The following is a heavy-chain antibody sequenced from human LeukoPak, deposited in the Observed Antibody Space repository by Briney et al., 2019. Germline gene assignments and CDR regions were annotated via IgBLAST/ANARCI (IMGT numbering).Heavy chain of an antibody. D-gene: IGHD5-12*01. Sequence: GASVKVSCKASGYTFTSYYMHWVRQARGQGLEWMGIINPSGGSTSYAQKFQGRVTMTRDTSTSTVYMELSSLRSEDTAVYYCARVHSGYDYRTGYFDYWGQGTLVTVSS. CDR3: ARVHSGYDYRTGYFDY. CDR2: INPSGGST. CDR1: GYTFTSYY. J-gene: IGHJ4*02. V-gene: IGHV1-46*01.